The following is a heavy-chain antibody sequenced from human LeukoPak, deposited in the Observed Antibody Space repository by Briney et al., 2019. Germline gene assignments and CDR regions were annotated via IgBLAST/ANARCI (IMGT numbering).Heavy chain of an antibody. CDR1: GYTFTDSY. CDR3: ARIRDGYNGAYDL. J-gene: IGHJ3*01. D-gene: IGHD5-24*01. V-gene: IGHV1-46*01. Sequence: ASVKVSCKASGYTFTDSYVHWVRQAPGQVLEWMGLIDPDGGNTNYAQNFQGRVTLTRDTSTSTLYMELSSLRSEDTAIYYCARIRDGYNGAYDLWGQGTVVTVPS. CDR2: IDPDGGNT.